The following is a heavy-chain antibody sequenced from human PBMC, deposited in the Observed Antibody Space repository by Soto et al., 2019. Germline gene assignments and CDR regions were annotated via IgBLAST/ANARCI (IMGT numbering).Heavy chain of an antibody. Sequence: GSLRLSCAASGFTFSSYAMSWVRQAPGKGLEWVSAISGSGGSTYYADSVKGRFTISRDNSKNTLYLQMNSLRAEDTAVYYCAKDPADPDAFDIWGQGTMVTVSS. CDR3: AKDPADPDAFDI. J-gene: IGHJ3*02. CDR2: ISGSGGST. CDR1: GFTFSSYA. V-gene: IGHV3-23*01.